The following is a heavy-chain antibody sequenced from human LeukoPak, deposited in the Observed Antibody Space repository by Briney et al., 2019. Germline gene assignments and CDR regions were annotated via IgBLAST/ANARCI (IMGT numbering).Heavy chain of an antibody. J-gene: IGHJ6*02. D-gene: IGHD3-3*01. Sequence: NSGGSLRLSCAASGFTFSDYYMSWIRQAPGKGLEWISYITNSGTTIYYADSVKGRFTISRDNAKNSLYLQMNSLRAEDTAVYYCARDTVRFCYGMDVWGQGTTVTVSS. CDR3: ARDTVRFCYGMDV. V-gene: IGHV3-11*01. CDR1: GFTFSDYY. CDR2: ITNSGTTI.